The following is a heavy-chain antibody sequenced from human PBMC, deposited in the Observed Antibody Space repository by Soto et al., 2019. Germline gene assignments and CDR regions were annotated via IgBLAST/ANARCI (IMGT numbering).Heavy chain of an antibody. J-gene: IGHJ3*02. Sequence: ASVKVSCKASGYTFTSYAMHWVRQAPGQRLEWMGWINAGNGNTHYARRLQGRVTMTTDTSTSTAYMELRSLRSDDTAVYYCARDLGDAFDMWGQGTMVT. CDR2: INAGNGNT. CDR3: ARDLGDAFDM. V-gene: IGHV1-3*01. CDR1: GYTFTSYA.